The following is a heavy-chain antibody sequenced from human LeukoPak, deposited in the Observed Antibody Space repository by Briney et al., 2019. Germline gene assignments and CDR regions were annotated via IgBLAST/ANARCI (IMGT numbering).Heavy chain of an antibody. V-gene: IGHV3-7*01. J-gene: IGHJ6*02. CDR2: IKQGGSEI. Sequence: PGGSLRLSCAASGFTFNYYWMNWVRQAPGKGLEWVANIKQGGSEIYYVDSVKGRFTISRDNAKNSLYLQMNSLRAEDTAVYYCARDGGAWGDWSGMDVWGQGTTVTVSS. CDR1: GFTFNYYW. D-gene: IGHD2-21*02. CDR3: ARDGGAWGDWSGMDV.